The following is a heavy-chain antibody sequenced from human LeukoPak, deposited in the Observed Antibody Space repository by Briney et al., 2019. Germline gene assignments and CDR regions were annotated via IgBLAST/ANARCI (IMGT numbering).Heavy chain of an antibody. D-gene: IGHD6-13*01. Sequence: ASVKVSCKASGYAFTGYYMHWVRQAPGQGLEWMGWSNPNSGGTNYAQKFQGRVTMTRDTSISTAYMELSRLRSDDTAVYYCARVRGIAAAGNFDYWGQGTLVTVSS. V-gene: IGHV1-2*02. CDR2: SNPNSGGT. J-gene: IGHJ4*02. CDR3: ARVRGIAAAGNFDY. CDR1: GYAFTGYY.